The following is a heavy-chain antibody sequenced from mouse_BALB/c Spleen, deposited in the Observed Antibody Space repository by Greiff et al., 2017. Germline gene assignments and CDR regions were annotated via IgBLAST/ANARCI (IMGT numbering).Heavy chain of an antibody. D-gene: IGHD2-1*01. V-gene: IGHV1S81*02. CDR2: INPSNGRT. CDR1: GYTFTSYW. CDR3: ARSIYPHYFDY. J-gene: IGHJ2*01. Sequence: VQLQQPGAELVKPGASVKLSCKASGYTFTSYWMHWVKQRPGQGLEWIGEINPSNGRTNYNEKFKSKATLTVDKSSSTAYMQLSSLTSEDAAVYYCARSIYPHYFDYWGQGTTLTVSS.